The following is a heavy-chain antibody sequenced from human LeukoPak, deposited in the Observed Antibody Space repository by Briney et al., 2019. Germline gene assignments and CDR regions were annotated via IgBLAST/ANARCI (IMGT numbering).Heavy chain of an antibody. Sequence: GGSLRLSCAASGFTFSTYGMHWVRQAPGKGLEWVALISYDGSNKYYADSVKGRFTISRDNSKNTLYLQMNSLRAEDTAVYYCAKGDPLDYWGQGTLVTVSS. CDR3: AKGDPLDY. V-gene: IGHV3-30*18. J-gene: IGHJ4*02. D-gene: IGHD2-21*02. CDR2: ISYDGSNK. CDR1: GFTFSTYG.